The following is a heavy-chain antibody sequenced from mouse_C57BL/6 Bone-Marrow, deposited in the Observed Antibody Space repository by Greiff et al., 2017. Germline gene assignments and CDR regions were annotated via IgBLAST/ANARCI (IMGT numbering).Heavy chain of an antibody. V-gene: IGHV5-6*01. CDR3: ARLGQDY. Sequence: EVQVVESGGDLVKPVGSLKLSCAASGFTFSSYGLSWVRPTPDKRLEWVATISSGGSYTYYPDSVKGRFTISRDNAKNTLYLQMSSLKSEDTAMYYCARLGQDYWGQGTTLTVSS. J-gene: IGHJ2*01. CDR2: ISSGGSYT. CDR1: GFTFSSYG. D-gene: IGHD3-3*01.